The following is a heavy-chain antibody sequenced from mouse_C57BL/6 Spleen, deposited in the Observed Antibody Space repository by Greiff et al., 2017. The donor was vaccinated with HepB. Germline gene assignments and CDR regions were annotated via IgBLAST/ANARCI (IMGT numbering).Heavy chain of an antibody. CDR3: ARQTDY. Sequence: EVQLVESGGGLVQPGGSLKLSCAASGFTFSDYYMYWVRQTPEKRLEWVAYISNGGGSTYYPDTVKGRFTISRDNAKNTLYLQMSRLKSEDTAMYYCARQTDYWGQGTSVTVSS. CDR2: ISNGGGST. CDR1: GFTFSDYY. J-gene: IGHJ4*01. V-gene: IGHV5-12*01.